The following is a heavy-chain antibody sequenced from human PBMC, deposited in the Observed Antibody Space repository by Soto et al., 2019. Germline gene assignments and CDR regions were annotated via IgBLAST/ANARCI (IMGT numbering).Heavy chain of an antibody. J-gene: IGHJ3*02. CDR2: ISGSGGST. D-gene: IGHD3-16*01. CDR1: GFTFSSSA. Sequence: GGSLRLSCAASGFTFSSSAMSWVRQAPGKGLEWVSAISGSGGSTYYADSVKGRCTISRDNSKNKLYLQMNSLRPEDTAVYYCAKTLNEYDPEDAFDIWGQGTMVTVSS. V-gene: IGHV3-23*01. CDR3: AKTLNEYDPEDAFDI.